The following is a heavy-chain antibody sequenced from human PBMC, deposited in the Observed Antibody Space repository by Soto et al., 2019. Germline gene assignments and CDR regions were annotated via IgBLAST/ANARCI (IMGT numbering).Heavy chain of an antibody. J-gene: IGHJ4*02. V-gene: IGHV3-7*03. CDR3: ASYVWGSYRYSY. CDR2: IKQDGSEK. Sequence: PGGSLRLSCAAYGFTFSSYWMSWVRQAPGKGLEWVANIKQDGSEKYYVDSVKGRFTISRDNAKNSLYLQMNSLRAEDTAVYYCASYVWGSYRYSYWGQGTLVTVSS. CDR1: GFTFSSYW. D-gene: IGHD3-16*02.